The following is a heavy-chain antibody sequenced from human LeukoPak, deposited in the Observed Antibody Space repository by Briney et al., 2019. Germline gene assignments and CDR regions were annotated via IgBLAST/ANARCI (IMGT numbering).Heavy chain of an antibody. V-gene: IGHV1-2*04. D-gene: IGHD3-22*01. J-gene: IGHJ4*02. CDR2: INPNSGGT. Sequence: ASVKVSCKASGYTFTGYYMHWVRQAPGQGLEWMGWINPNSGGTNYAQKFQGWVTMTRDTSISTAYMELSRLRSDDTAVYYCARGAGSYYDSSGYYDYFDYWGQGTLVTVSS. CDR1: GYTFTGYY. CDR3: ARGAGSYYDSSGYYDYFDY.